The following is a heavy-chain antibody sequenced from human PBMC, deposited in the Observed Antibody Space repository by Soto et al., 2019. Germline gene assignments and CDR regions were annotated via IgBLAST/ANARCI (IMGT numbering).Heavy chain of an antibody. Sequence: QLQLQESGPGLVKPSETLSLTCTVSGGSISSSSYYWGWIRQPPGKGLEWIGSIYYSGSTYYNPSLKSRVTISVDTSKNQFSLKLSSVTAADTAVYYCATTDLAYCGGDCYSASWYFDLWGRGTLVTVSS. J-gene: IGHJ2*01. D-gene: IGHD2-21*02. CDR2: IYYSGST. V-gene: IGHV4-39*01. CDR3: ATTDLAYCGGDCYSASWYFDL. CDR1: GGSISSSSYY.